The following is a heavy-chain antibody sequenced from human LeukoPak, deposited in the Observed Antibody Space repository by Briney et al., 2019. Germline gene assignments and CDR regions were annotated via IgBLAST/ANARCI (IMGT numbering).Heavy chain of an antibody. Sequence: GGSLRLSCAASGFTFDDYAMHWVRQAPGKGLEWVSGISWNSGSIGYADSVKGRFTISRDNAKNSLYLQMNSLRAEDMALYYCANDICSSTSCYRGFDYWGQGTLVIVSS. CDR2: ISWNSGSI. CDR1: GFTFDDYA. CDR3: ANDICSSTSCYRGFDY. V-gene: IGHV3-9*03. D-gene: IGHD2-2*01. J-gene: IGHJ4*02.